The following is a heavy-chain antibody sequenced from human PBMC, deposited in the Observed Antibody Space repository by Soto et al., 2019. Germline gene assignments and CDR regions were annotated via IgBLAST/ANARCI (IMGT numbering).Heavy chain of an antibody. CDR3: ARDLVSTIGDFDY. D-gene: IGHD5-12*01. CDR1: GYTFIGYY. V-gene: IGHV1-2*02. CDR2: INPNSGAT. Sequence: GASVEVSCKTSGYTFIGYYIHWVRQAPGQGLEWVGWINPNSGATNYAQELQGRVTMTRDRSISTAYMELSRLRSDDTAVYYCARDLVSTIGDFDYWGQGT. J-gene: IGHJ4*02.